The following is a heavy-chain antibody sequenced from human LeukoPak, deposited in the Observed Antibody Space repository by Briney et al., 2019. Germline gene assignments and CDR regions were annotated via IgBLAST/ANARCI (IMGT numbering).Heavy chain of an antibody. CDR1: GGSISSSGSY. J-gene: IGHJ4*02. V-gene: IGHV4-39*01. Sequence: SETLSLTCTVPGGSISSSGSYWGWIRQPPGKGLEWIGTISYSGGTYYNPSLESRVTISVDTSKNHFSLRLSSVTAAGTAVYYCARHQGEATVTAIYYFDYWGQGTLVTVSS. CDR3: ARHQGEATVTAIYYFDY. CDR2: ISYSGGT. D-gene: IGHD4-17*01.